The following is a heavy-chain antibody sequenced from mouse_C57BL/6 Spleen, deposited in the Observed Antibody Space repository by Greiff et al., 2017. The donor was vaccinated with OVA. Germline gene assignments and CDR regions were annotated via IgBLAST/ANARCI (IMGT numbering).Heavy chain of an antibody. CDR1: GFSLTRYG. V-gene: IGHV2-5*01. Sequence: QVHVKQSGPGLVQPSQSLSITCTVSGFSLTRYGVHWVRQSPGQGLAWLGVIWRGGSTDYHAAFMSRLSLTKDNSKSQVFFKMNSLQADDTAIYDCASYSNYAGAMDYWGQGTSVTVSS. J-gene: IGHJ4*01. CDR3: ASYSNYAGAMDY. CDR2: IWRGGST. D-gene: IGHD2-5*01.